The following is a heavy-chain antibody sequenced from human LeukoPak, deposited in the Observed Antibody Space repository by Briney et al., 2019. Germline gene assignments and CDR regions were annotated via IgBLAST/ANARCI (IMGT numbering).Heavy chain of an antibody. D-gene: IGHD3-22*01. CDR3: AKSYDSSGYYYAPDAFDI. CDR1: GFTFNSYA. V-gene: IGHV3-23*01. J-gene: IGHJ3*02. Sequence: GGSLRLSCAASGFTFNSYAMSWVRQAPGKGLGWVSAICGSGGSTYYADSVKGRFTISRDNSKNTLYLQMNSLRAKDTAVYYCAKSYDSSGYYYAPDAFDIWGQGTMVTVSS. CDR2: ICGSGGST.